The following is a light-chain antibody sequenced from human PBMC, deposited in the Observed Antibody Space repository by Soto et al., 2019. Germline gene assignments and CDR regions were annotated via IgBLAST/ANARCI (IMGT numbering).Light chain of an antibody. J-gene: IGLJ1*01. CDR2: NVY. V-gene: IGLV2-14*03. Sequence: QSVLTQPASVSGSPGQSITISCTRTSSDVGAYNFVSWHQQHPGKAPKLMIYNVYDRPSGISYRFSGSKSGNTASLTISWLQGEDEADYYCSAYTVSRTYVFGTGTKVTVL. CDR3: SAYTVSRTYV. CDR1: SSDVGAYNF.